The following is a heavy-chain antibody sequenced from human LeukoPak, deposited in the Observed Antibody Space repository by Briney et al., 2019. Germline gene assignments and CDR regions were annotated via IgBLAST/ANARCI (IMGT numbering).Heavy chain of an antibody. CDR1: GYSFTSYW. V-gene: IGHV5-51*01. J-gene: IGHJ4*02. D-gene: IGHD5-18*01. Sequence: GESLKISCKGSGYSFTSYWIGWVRQMPGKGLEWMGIIYPGDSDTRYSPSFQGQVTISADKSISTAYLQWSSLKASDTAMYYCARRAGRSSYGLASYFDYWGQGTLVTVSS. CDR2: IYPGDSDT. CDR3: ARRAGRSSYGLASYFDY.